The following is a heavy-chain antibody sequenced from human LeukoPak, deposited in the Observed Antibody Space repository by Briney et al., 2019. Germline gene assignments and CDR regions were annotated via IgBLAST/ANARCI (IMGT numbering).Heavy chain of an antibody. Sequence: GGSLRLSCAASGFTFSSYAMSWVRQAPGKGLEWVSAISGSGGTTYYADSVKGRFTISRDNSKNTLYLQMNSLRAEDTAVYYCAKVRGGSYWLYYVDYWGQGTLVTVSS. CDR2: ISGSGGTT. V-gene: IGHV3-23*01. CDR3: AKVRGGSYWLYYVDY. CDR1: GFTFSSYA. D-gene: IGHD2-15*01. J-gene: IGHJ4*02.